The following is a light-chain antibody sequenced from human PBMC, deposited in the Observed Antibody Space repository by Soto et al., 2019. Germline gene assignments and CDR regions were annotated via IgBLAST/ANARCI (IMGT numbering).Light chain of an antibody. V-gene: IGLV2-11*01. CDR1: TSDVGGYNY. CDR3: CPYAGNYAFV. Sequence: QSALTQPRSVSGSPGQSVTISCTGTTSDVGGYNYVSWYQQHPGNAPKLMIYDVTKRPSGVPDRFSGSKSGNTASLTISGLQAEDEADYYCCPYAGNYAFVFGPGTKLTVL. CDR2: DVT. J-gene: IGLJ1*01.